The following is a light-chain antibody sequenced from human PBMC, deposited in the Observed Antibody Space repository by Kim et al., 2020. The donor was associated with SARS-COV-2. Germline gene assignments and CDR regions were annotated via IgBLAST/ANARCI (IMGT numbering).Light chain of an antibody. Sequence: VAAGERATLSCRASQSVSSSYLDWDQQKPGQAPRLLIYGASSRATGIPDRFSGSGSGTDFTLTISRLEPEDFAVYYCQQYGSSRTFGQGTKVDIK. CDR2: GAS. CDR1: QSVSSSY. J-gene: IGKJ1*01. CDR3: QQYGSSRT. V-gene: IGKV3-20*01.